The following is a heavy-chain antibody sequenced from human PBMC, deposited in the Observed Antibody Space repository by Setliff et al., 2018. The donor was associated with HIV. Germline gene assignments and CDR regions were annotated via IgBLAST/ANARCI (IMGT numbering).Heavy chain of an antibody. D-gene: IGHD2-8*01. V-gene: IGHV3-23*01. J-gene: IGHJ4*02. CDR1: GFTVSDNY. Sequence: GGSLRLSCAASGFTVSDNYMSWVRQAPGKGLEWVSAISGSGGSTYYADSVKGRFTISRDNSKNTLYLQMNSLRAEDTAVYYCAKAPSMQYYFDYWGQGRLVTVSS. CDR2: ISGSGGST. CDR3: AKAPSMQYYFDY.